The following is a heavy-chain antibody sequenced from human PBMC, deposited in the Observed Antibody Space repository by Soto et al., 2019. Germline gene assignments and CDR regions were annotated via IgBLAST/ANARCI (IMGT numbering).Heavy chain of an antibody. CDR1: GFTFSSYS. CDR3: ARDFIKGLPTTFFDY. D-gene: IGHD3-10*01. CDR2: ISSSSSTI. J-gene: IGHJ4*02. V-gene: IGHV3-48*02. Sequence: GGSLRLSCAASGFTFSSYSMNWVRQAPGKGLEWVSYISSSSSTIYYADSVKGQFTISRDNAKNSLYLQMNSLRDEDTAVYYCARDFIKGLPTTFFDYWGQGTLVTVSS.